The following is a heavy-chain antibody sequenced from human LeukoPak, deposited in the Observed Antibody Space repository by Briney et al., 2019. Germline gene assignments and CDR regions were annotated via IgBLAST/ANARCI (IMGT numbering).Heavy chain of an antibody. CDR3: AKDTGLYGSGSYFDY. CDR1: GFTFSSYG. D-gene: IGHD3-10*01. J-gene: IGHJ4*02. V-gene: IGHV3-30*02. CDR2: IRYDGGNK. Sequence: GGSLRLSCAASGFTFSSYGMHWVRQAPGKGLEWVAFIRYDGGNKYYADSVKGRFTISRDNSKNTLYLQMNSLRAEDTAVYYCAKDTGLYGSGSYFDYWGQGTLVTVSS.